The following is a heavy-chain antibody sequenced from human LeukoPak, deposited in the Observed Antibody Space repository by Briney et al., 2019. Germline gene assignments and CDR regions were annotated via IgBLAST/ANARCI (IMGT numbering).Heavy chain of an antibody. CDR1: GFTFSSYA. V-gene: IGHV3-30*04. J-gene: IGHJ4*02. Sequence: GGSLRLSCAASGFTFSSYAMHWVRQAPGKGLEWVAVISYDGSNKYYADSVKGRFTISRDNCKNTLYLQMNSLRAEDTAVYYCARDIFSLETGGYWGQGTLVTVSS. CDR2: ISYDGSNK. CDR3: ARDIFSLETGGY. D-gene: IGHD3-16*02.